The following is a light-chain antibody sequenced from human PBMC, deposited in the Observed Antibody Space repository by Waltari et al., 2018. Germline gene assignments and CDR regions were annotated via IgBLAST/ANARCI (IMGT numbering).Light chain of an antibody. V-gene: IGLV7-43*01. Sequence: QTVVTQEPSLTVSPAGTVTPTSSSSTGPVTMGYYPNWFQQKPGQAPRSLIYSISKKHSWTPARFSGSLLGGKAALTLSGAQPEDEAEYYCLLYYGDAQLGVFGGGTKLTVL. J-gene: IGLJ3*02. CDR1: TGPVTMGYY. CDR3: LLYYGDAQLGV. CDR2: SIS.